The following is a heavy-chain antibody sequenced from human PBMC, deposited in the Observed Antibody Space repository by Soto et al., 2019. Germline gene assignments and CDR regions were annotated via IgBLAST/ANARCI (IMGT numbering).Heavy chain of an antibody. J-gene: IGHJ4*02. V-gene: IGHV3-49*03. D-gene: IGHD1-1*01. Sequence: GGSLRLSCTASGFTIGDYAMSWFRQAPGKGLGWVGFIRSKAYGGTTEYAASVKGRFTISRDDSKSIAYLQMNSLKTEDTAVYYCTRAPISLRWNDWPLFDYWGQGTLVTGSS. CDR3: TRAPISLRWNDWPLFDY. CDR2: IRSKAYGGTT. CDR1: GFTIGDYA.